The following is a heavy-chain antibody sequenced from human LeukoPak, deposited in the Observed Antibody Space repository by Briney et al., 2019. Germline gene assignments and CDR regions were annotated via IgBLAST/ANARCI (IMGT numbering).Heavy chain of an antibody. J-gene: IGHJ5*02. D-gene: IGHD3-10*01. V-gene: IGHV1-46*01. Sequence: GASVTVSCTASGYTFTSYYMHWVRQAPGQGLEWMGIINPSGGSTTYAQKYQGRVTMTRDMSTSTVYMELTSLRTEDTAVYYCARADGVTWGQGTLFTVSS. CDR2: INPSGGST. CDR1: GYTFTSYY. CDR3: ARADGVT.